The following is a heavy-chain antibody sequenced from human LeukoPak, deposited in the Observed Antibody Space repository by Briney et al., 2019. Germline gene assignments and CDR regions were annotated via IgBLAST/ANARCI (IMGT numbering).Heavy chain of an antibody. CDR1: GYTFTGYY. J-gene: IGHJ4*02. Sequence: ASVKVSCKASGYTFTGYYMHWVRQAPGQGLEWMGWINPNRGGTNYAQKFQGRVTMTRDTSISTAYMELSRLRSDDTAVYYCAREPRIAVAGSGFDYWGQGTLVTVS. D-gene: IGHD6-19*01. CDR3: AREPRIAVAGSGFDY. CDR2: INPNRGGT. V-gene: IGHV1-2*02.